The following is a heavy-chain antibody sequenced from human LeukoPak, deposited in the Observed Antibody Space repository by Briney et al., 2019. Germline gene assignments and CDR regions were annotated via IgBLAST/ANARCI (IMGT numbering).Heavy chain of an antibody. J-gene: IGHJ4*02. CDR1: GGSISSGDYY. CDR2: IYYSGST. D-gene: IGHD4-11*01. CDR3: AREHSNYGSDY. V-gene: IGHV4-30-4*08. Sequence: SETLSLTCTVSGGSISSGDYYWSWIRQPPGKGLEWIEYIYYSGSTYYNPSLKSRVTISVDTSKNQFSLKLSSVTAADTAVYYCAREHSNYGSDYWGQGTLVTVSS.